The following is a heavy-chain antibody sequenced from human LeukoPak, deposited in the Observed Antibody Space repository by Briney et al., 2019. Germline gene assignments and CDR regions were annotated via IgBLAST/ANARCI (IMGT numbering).Heavy chain of an antibody. CDR1: GGSISSSSYY. Sequence: SETLSLTCTVSGGSISSSSYYWGWVRQPPGKGLEWIGTVYHSGSTYYNPSLRSRVTISVETSKNQFSLKVRSMTAADTAVYYCARHARVAFDIWGQGTMVTVSS. D-gene: IGHD2-2*01. J-gene: IGHJ3*02. CDR2: VYHSGST. CDR3: ARHARVAFDI. V-gene: IGHV4-39*07.